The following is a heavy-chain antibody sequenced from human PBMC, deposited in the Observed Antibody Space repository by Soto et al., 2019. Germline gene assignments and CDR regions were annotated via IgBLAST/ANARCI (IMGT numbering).Heavy chain of an antibody. V-gene: IGHV3-21*02. CDR1: GFSFGTYT. D-gene: IGHD3-10*01. CDR2: IDSSGSYI. CDR3: RRGGSYPY. J-gene: IGHJ4*02. Sequence: EVQLVESGGGLVKPGESLRLSCAASGFSFGTYTMNWVRQAPGKGLEWVSSIDSSGSYIYYVDSVKGRFSISRDNAKNSLYLQMNRLRAEDTAVYYCRRGGSYPYGGQGTRVTVSS.